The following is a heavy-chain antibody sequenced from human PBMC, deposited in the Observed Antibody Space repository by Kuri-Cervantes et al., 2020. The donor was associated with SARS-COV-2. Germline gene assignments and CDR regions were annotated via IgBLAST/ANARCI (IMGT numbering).Heavy chain of an antibody. V-gene: IGHV3-23*01. CDR1: GFTFSSYE. CDR2: ISGSGGST. J-gene: IGHJ6*02. Sequence: GESLKISCAASGFTFSSYEMNWVRQAPGKGLEWVSAISGSGGSTYYADSVKGRFTISRDNSKNTLYLQMNSLRAEDTAVYYCAKCTGIVVVVAAIYYWGQGTTVTVSS. CDR3: AKCTGIVVVVAAIYY. D-gene: IGHD2-15*01.